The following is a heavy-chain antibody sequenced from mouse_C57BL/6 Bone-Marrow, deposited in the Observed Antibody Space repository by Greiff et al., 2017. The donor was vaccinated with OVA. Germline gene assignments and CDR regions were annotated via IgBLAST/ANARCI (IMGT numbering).Heavy chain of an antibody. CDR3: TFYGNPAWFAY. CDR1: GFNIKDDY. D-gene: IGHD2-1*01. Sequence: VQLQQSGAELMRPGASVKLSCTASGFNIKDDYMHWVKQRPEQGLEWIGWIDPENGDTEYASKFQGKATITADTSSNTAYLQLSSLTSEDTAVYYCTFYGNPAWFAYWGQGTLVTVSA. CDR2: IDPENGDT. V-gene: IGHV14-4*01. J-gene: IGHJ3*01.